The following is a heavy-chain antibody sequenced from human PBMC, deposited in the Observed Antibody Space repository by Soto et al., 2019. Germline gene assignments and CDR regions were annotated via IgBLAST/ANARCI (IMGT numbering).Heavy chain of an antibody. V-gene: IGHV4-39*01. D-gene: IGHD6-19*01. CDR3: ARHKNLESGWYQPYDY. Sequence: QLQLQESGPGLVKPSETLSLTCTVSGGSISSSSYYWGWIRQPPGKGLEWIGSIYYSGSTYYNPSLKSRVTISVDTSKNQFSLKLSSVTAADTAVYYCARHKNLESGWYQPYDYWGQGTLVTVSS. CDR2: IYYSGST. CDR1: GGSISSSSYY. J-gene: IGHJ4*02.